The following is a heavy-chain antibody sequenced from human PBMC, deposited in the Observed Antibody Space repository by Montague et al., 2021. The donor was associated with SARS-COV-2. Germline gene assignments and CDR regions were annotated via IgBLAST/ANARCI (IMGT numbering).Heavy chain of an antibody. V-gene: IGHV2-70*11. D-gene: IGHD2-2*01. CDR3: ARMDAGPTSYDY. J-gene: IGHJ4*02. CDR1: GFSLSTSGMC. Sequence: PALVKPTQTLTLTRTFSGFSLSTSGMCVSWIRQPPGKALEWLARIDWXXXKYYSTSLKTRLTISKDTSKNQVVLTMTNMDPVDTATYYCARMDAGPTSYDYWGQGTLVTVSS. CDR2: IDWXXXK.